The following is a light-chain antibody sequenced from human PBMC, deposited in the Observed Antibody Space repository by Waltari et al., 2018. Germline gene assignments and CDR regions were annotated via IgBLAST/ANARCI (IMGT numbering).Light chain of an antibody. CDR1: QSVLYTSNNYHY. Sequence: IVMTHSPDSLAVCLGERATISCKSSQSVLYTSNNYHYLAWYRQKPGQPPKLLIYWASTRESGVPDRFSGSGSGTDFTRTISSLQAEDVAVYYCQQYYSIPRTFGQGTKVEIK. CDR2: WAS. CDR3: QQYYSIPRT. V-gene: IGKV4-1*01. J-gene: IGKJ1*01.